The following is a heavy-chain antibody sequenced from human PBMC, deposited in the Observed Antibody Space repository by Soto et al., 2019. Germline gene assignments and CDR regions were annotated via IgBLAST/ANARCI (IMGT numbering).Heavy chain of an antibody. D-gene: IGHD1-26*01. CDR3: ARHADSGTYQPDY. Sequence: PSETLSLTCTVSGGSISSSSHYWGWIRQPPGKGLEWIGSIYYSGTTYYNPSLKSRVTISVDTSKNHFSLKASSVTAADTAVYFCARHADSGTYQPDYWGQGTLVTVSS. CDR2: IYYSGTT. V-gene: IGHV4-39*01. CDR1: GGSISSSSHY. J-gene: IGHJ4*02.